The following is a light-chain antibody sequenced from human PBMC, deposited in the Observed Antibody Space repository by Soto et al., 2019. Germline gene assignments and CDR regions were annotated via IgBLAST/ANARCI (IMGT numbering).Light chain of an antibody. CDR2: WAS. J-gene: IGKJ1*01. CDR3: QQYYNTLWT. CDR1: QSVLSSSNNKNY. Sequence: DIVMTQSPDSLAVSLGERATINCKSSQSVLSSSNNKNYLAWYQQKPGQPPNLLIYWASTRESGVPDRFSGSGSGTDFTLTISSLQAEDVAVYYCQQYYNTLWTFGQGTKVEIK. V-gene: IGKV4-1*01.